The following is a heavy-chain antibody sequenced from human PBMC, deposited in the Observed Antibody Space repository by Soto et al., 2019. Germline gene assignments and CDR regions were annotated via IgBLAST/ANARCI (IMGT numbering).Heavy chain of an antibody. V-gene: IGHV3-23*01. CDR3: AKEPGVPGRGLDY. D-gene: IGHD3-10*01. CDR1: GFTFRSFA. CDR2: IAVSGST. Sequence: GGSLRLSCAASGFTFRSFAVAWFRQAPGKGLEWVTTIAVSGSTYYADSVKGRFTVSRDNSNNALYLQMSTLRAEDTAVYYWAKEPGVPGRGLDYCGQGTLATVSS. J-gene: IGHJ4*02.